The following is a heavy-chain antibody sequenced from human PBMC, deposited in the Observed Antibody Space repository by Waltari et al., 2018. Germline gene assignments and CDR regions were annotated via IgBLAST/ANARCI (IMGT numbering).Heavy chain of an antibody. D-gene: IGHD3-16*01. J-gene: IGHJ4*02. Sequence: DVQLVESGGGVVQPGKSLRLCCKASGVSFPDLTSGMTWGRQAPGKGLERVAYISPDGKSFFYADSVRGRFTISRDNANNSVFLQMSNLRVDDTAVYFCTNGFGFFVHWGQGTLVTVSS. CDR2: ISPDGKSF. V-gene: IGHV3-48*01. CDR1: GVSFPDLTSG. CDR3: TNGFGFFVH.